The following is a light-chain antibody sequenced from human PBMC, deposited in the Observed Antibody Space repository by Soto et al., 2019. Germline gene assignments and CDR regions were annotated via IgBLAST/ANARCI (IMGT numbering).Light chain of an antibody. V-gene: IGKV3-11*01. Sequence: ETVLTQSPATLSLSPGERATLSCRASQSVYSSLAWYQQKPGQPPRLLINDASNRATGIPARFSGSGSGTDFTLTISSLEPEDSAVYYCQQRNEWPLTFGGGTKVEIK. J-gene: IGKJ4*01. CDR3: QQRNEWPLT. CDR1: QSVYSS. CDR2: DAS.